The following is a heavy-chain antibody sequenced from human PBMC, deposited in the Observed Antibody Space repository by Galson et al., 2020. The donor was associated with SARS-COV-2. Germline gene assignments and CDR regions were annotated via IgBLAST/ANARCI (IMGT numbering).Heavy chain of an antibody. CDR2: ISSSGSTI. Sequence: GESLKISCAASGFTFSDYYMSWIRQAPGKGLEWVSYISSSGSTIYYADSVKGRFTISRDNAKNSLYLQMNSLRAEDTAVYYCARVPRLDYYYFGMDVWGKVTPVNVSS. CDR3: ARVPRLDYYYFGMDV. V-gene: IGHV3-11*01. CDR1: GFTFSDYY. J-gene: IGHJ6*04.